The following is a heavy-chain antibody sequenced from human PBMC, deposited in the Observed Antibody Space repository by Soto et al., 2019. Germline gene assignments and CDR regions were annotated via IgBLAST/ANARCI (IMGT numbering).Heavy chain of an antibody. Sequence: QVQLVESGGGVVQPGRSLRLSCAASGFTFSSYGMHWVRQAPGKGLEWVAVIWYDGSNKYYADSVKGRFTSARDNSKNTLYLQMNSLRAEDTAVYYCARESEAYCGGDCYSNYWGQGTLVTVSS. CDR2: IWYDGSNK. CDR1: GFTFSSYG. D-gene: IGHD2-21*01. CDR3: ARESEAYCGGDCYSNY. J-gene: IGHJ4*02. V-gene: IGHV3-33*01.